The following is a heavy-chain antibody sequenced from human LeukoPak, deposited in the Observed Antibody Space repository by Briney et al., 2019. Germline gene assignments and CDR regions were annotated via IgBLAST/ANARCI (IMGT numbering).Heavy chain of an antibody. Sequence: GGSLRLSCAASGFTFSSYDMHWVRQATGKGLEWVSAIGTAGDPYYPGSVKGRFTIFRDDSKNTLYLQMNSLRAEDTAVYYCARDGKGFGELLYWGQGTLVTVSS. D-gene: IGHD3-10*01. J-gene: IGHJ4*02. CDR3: ARDGKGFGELLY. V-gene: IGHV3-13*05. CDR1: GFTFSSYD. CDR2: IGTAGDP.